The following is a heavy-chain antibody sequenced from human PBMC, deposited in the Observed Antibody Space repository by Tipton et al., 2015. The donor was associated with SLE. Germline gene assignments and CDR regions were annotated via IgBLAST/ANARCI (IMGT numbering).Heavy chain of an antibody. D-gene: IGHD3-16*02. CDR3: ARGVSDAFDI. CDR1: GASLISNTFY. J-gene: IGHJ3*02. CDR2: IYHSGNT. Sequence: LRLSCTVSGASLISNTFYWAWIRQPPGKGLEWIGSIYHSGNTYYNPSLKSRVTISVDTSKNQFSLTLRSVTAADTAIYYCARGVSDAFDIWGQGTRVSVSS. V-gene: IGHV4-39*07.